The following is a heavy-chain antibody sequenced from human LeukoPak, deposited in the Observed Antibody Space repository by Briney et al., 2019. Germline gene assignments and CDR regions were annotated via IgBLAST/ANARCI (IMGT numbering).Heavy chain of an antibody. CDR3: ARRGPYSSGWYADY. V-gene: IGHV5-51*01. Sequence: GEALKISFKGAGCGFTSYWIGWGRRMPGKGGGWMGIIYPGDCDTRYSPSFQGQVTISADKSISTAYLQWSSLKASDTAMYYCARRGPYSSGWYADYWGQGTLVTVSS. CDR1: GCGFTSYW. D-gene: IGHD6-19*01. CDR2: IYPGDCDT. J-gene: IGHJ4*02.